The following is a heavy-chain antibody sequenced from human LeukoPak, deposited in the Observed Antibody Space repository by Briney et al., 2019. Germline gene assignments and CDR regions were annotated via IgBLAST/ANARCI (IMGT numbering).Heavy chain of an antibody. CDR3: ARELAAAGTGVYYYMDV. D-gene: IGHD6-13*01. J-gene: IGHJ6*03. Sequence: TSETLSLTCSVSGDSISSGYYWGWIRQPPGKGLEWIGSIYHSGSTYYNPSLKSRVTISVDTSKNQFSLKLSSVTAADTAVYYCARELAAAGTGVYYYMDVWGKGTTVTVSS. CDR1: GDSISSGYY. V-gene: IGHV4-38-2*02. CDR2: IYHSGST.